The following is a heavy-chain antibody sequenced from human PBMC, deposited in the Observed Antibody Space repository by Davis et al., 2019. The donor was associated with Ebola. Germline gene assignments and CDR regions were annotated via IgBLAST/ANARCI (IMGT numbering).Heavy chain of an antibody. D-gene: IGHD1-20*01. CDR3: ARGALYNWNDIGYFDY. J-gene: IGHJ4*02. CDR2: INPSGGST. Sequence: AASVKVSCKASGYSFTDYCIHWVRQAPGQGLEWMGIINPSGGSTSYAEKFRGRVTMTKDTSTSTVYMELSSLKFDDTAVYFCARGALYNWNDIGYFDYWGQGTLVTVSS. CDR1: GYSFTDYC. V-gene: IGHV1-46*01.